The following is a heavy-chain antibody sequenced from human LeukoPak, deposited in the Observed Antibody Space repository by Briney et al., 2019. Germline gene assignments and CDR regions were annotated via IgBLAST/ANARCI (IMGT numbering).Heavy chain of an antibody. J-gene: IGHJ3*02. CDR3: ARGGGTHYYDSRSAFDI. D-gene: IGHD3-22*01. CDR1: GGSISSSSYY. CDR2: IYYSGST. V-gene: IGHV4-39*07. Sequence: PSETLSLTCTVSGGSISSSSYYWGWIRQPPGKGLEWIGSIYYSGSTNYNPSLKSRVTISVDTSKNQFSLKLSSVTAADTAVYYCARGGGTHYYDSRSAFDIWGQGTMVTVSS.